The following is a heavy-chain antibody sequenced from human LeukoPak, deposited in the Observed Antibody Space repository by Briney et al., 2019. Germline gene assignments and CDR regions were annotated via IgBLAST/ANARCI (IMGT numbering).Heavy chain of an antibody. CDR1: GFTFSSYA. CDR3: ARDPGHSSGWDNWFDP. CDR2: ISYDGSNK. Sequence: GGSLRLSCAASGFTFSSYAMHWVRQAPGKGLEWVAVISYDGSNKYYADSVKGRFTISRDNSKNTLYLQMNSLRAEDTAVYYCARDPGHSSGWDNWFDPWGQGTLVTVSS. J-gene: IGHJ5*02. D-gene: IGHD6-19*01. V-gene: IGHV3-30*04.